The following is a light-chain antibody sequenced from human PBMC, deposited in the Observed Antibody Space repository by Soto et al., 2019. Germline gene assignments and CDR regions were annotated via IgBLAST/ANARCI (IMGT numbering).Light chain of an antibody. CDR3: SSYPSSSTLGAV. Sequence: QSALTQPASVSGSPGQSITISCTGTSSDVGGYNYVSWYQQHPGKAPKLMIYDVSNRPSGVSNRFSGSKSGNTASLTISGLQAEDEADYYCSSYPSSSTLGAVFGGGTKLTVL. CDR1: SSDVGGYNY. J-gene: IGLJ2*01. CDR2: DVS. V-gene: IGLV2-14*01.